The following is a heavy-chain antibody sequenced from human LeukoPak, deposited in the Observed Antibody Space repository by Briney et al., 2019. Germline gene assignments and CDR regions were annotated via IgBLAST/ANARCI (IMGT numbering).Heavy chain of an antibody. CDR2: MNPNSGNT. Sequence: ASVKVSCKASGYTFTSYDINWVRQATGQGLEWMGWMNPNSGNTGYAQKFQGRVTMTRSTSISTAYMELSSLRSEDTAVYYCAKNSGSYSSTFFDLWGQGTLVTVSS. V-gene: IGHV1-8*01. J-gene: IGHJ4*02. D-gene: IGHD1-26*01. CDR3: AKNSGSYSSTFFDL. CDR1: GYTFTSYD.